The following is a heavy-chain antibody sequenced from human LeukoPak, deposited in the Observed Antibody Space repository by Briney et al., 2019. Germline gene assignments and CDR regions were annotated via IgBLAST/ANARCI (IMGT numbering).Heavy chain of an antibody. J-gene: IGHJ4*02. CDR3: ARALYYFDSSSYSGMGGY. D-gene: IGHD3-22*01. V-gene: IGHV3-7*03. Sequence: GGSLRLSCATSGFTFSSYWMSWVRQAPGKGLEWVANTKQDGSERYYVDSVKGRFTISRDNAKNSLYLQMNSLRAEDTAIYYCARALYYFDSSSYSGMGGYWGQGTLVTVSS. CDR1: GFTFSSYW. CDR2: TKQDGSER.